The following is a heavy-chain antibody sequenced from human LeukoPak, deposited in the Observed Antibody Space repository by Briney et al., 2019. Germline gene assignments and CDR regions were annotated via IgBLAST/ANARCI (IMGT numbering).Heavy chain of an antibody. CDR3: ARDRYSYGQNYYYYYMDV. V-gene: IGHV1-69*05. Sequence: GASVKVSCKASGYTFTGYYMHWVRQAPGQGLEWMGRIIPIFGTANYAQKFQGRVTITTDESTSTAYMELSSPRSEDTAVYYCARDRYSYGQNYYYYYMDVWGKGTTVTVSS. J-gene: IGHJ6*03. D-gene: IGHD5-18*01. CDR2: IIPIFGTA. CDR1: GYTFTGYY.